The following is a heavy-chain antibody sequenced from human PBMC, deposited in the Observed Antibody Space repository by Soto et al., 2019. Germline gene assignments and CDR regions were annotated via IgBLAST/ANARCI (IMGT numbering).Heavy chain of an antibody. J-gene: IGHJ6*02. D-gene: IGHD6-19*01. CDR1: GGTFSSYT. Sequence: QVQLVQSGAEVKKPGSSVKVSCKASGGTFSSYTISWVRQAPGQGLEWMGRIIPILGIANYAQKFQGRVTITADKSTSTAYMELSSLRSEDTAVYYCARGGSGWYYYYGMDVWGQGTTVTVSS. V-gene: IGHV1-69*02. CDR2: IIPILGIA. CDR3: ARGGSGWYYYYGMDV.